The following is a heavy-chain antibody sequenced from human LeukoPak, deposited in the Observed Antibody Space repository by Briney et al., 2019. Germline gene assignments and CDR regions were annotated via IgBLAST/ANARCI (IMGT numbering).Heavy chain of an antibody. CDR2: INHSGST. CDR1: GGSFSGYY. CDR3: ARGGGSSGYYFDY. V-gene: IGHV4-34*01. D-gene: IGHD3-22*01. Sequence: SETVSLTCAVCGGSFSGYYWSWIRQPPGKGLEWIGEINHSGSTNYNPSLKSRVTISVDTSKNQFSLKLSSVTAADTAVYYCARGGGSSGYYFDYWGQGTLVTVSS. J-gene: IGHJ4*02.